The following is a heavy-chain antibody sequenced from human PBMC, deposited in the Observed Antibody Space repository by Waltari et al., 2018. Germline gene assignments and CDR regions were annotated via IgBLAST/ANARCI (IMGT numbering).Heavy chain of an antibody. CDR3: ARVYSGSQAEYFQH. V-gene: IGHV1-2*02. D-gene: IGHD1-26*01. J-gene: IGHJ1*01. Sequence: QVQLVQSGAEVKKPGASVKVSCKASGYTFTGYYMHWVRQAPGQGLEWMGWINPNRGGKNYAQKFQGRVTMTRDTAISTAYMELSRLRSDDTAVYYCARVYSGSQAEYFQHWGQGTLVTVSS. CDR2: INPNRGGK. CDR1: GYTFTGYY.